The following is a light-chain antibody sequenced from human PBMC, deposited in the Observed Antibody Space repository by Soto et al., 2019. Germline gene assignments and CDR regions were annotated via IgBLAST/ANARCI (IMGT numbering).Light chain of an antibody. CDR3: QQYTNWWT. V-gene: IGKV3-15*01. CDR1: QSVSSN. Sequence: EIVMTQSPATLSVSPGERATLSCRASQSVSSNLAWYQQKPGQAPRLLIYGASTMATGIPARFSGSGSGTEFTLTIRSLQSEDFAVYYCQQYTNWWTFGQGTKLEI. CDR2: GAS. J-gene: IGKJ1*01.